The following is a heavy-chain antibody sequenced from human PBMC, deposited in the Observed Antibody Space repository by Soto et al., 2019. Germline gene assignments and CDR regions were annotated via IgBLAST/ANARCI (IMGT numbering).Heavy chain of an antibody. CDR1: GGTFNTYT. CDR2: IIPMLTVT. D-gene: IGHD2-2*01. V-gene: IGHV1-69*02. CDR3: SIGSWSAETFDV. Sequence: QVHLIQSGAEVKKPGSSVKVSCKAAGGTFNTYTLIWVRQAPEHGLEWMGRIIPMLTVTNSAQKFQGRLTLTADKSTGTAFMELTSLRSDDTAVYYCSIGSWSAETFDVWGQGTMVTVSS. J-gene: IGHJ3*01.